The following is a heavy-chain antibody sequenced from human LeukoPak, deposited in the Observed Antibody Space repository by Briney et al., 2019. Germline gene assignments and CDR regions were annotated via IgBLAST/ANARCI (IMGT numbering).Heavy chain of an antibody. V-gene: IGHV4-59*01. Sequence: PSETLSLTCTVSGGSLSSYYWSWLRQPPGKGLEWIGYIYYSGSTNYNPSLKSRVTISVDTSKNQFSLKLSSVTAADTAVYYCASLSGYYGFDYWGQGTLVTVSS. CDR2: IYYSGST. J-gene: IGHJ4*02. D-gene: IGHD3-22*01. CDR3: ASLSGYYGFDY. CDR1: GGSLSSYY.